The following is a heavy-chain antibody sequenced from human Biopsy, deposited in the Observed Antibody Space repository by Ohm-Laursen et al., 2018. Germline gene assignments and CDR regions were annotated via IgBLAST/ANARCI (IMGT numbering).Heavy chain of an antibody. V-gene: IGHV4-59*01. CDR1: GGSISSDY. J-gene: IGHJ4*02. CDR2: IYYTGHT. CDR3: ARLTGDPSY. Sequence: GTLSLTCTVSGGSISSDYWSWIRQSPGKGLEWIGFIYYTGHTNYNPSLKSRATISVDTSKNQFSLKVISVTAADTAVYYCARLTGDPSYWGQGILVTVSS. D-gene: IGHD7-27*01.